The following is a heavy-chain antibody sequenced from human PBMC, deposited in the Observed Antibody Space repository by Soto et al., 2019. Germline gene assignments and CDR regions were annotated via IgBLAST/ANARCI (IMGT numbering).Heavy chain of an antibody. J-gene: IGHJ6*02. Sequence: SETLSLTCTVSGGSISSYYWSWIRQPPGKGLEWIGYIYYSGSTNYNPSLKSRVTISVDTSKNQFSLKLSSVTAADTAVYYCARDKRRGGLAGPSGYYYGMDVWGQGTTVTVSS. D-gene: IGHD6-19*01. V-gene: IGHV4-59*01. CDR3: ARDKRRGGLAGPSGYYYGMDV. CDR1: GGSISSYY. CDR2: IYYSGST.